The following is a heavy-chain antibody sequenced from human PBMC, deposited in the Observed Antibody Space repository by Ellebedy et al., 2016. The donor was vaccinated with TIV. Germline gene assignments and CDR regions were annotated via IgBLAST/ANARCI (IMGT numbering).Heavy chain of an antibody. CDR1: GFTFSSYS. Sequence: GESLKISXAASGFTFSSYSIAWVRQAPGKGLEWVSAISIGHINTYYADSVTGRFTISRDNAKNSLYLQMNSLRAEDTAVYYCARAGYCSTTSCTKGDAFDIWGQGTMVTVSS. CDR3: ARAGYCSTTSCTKGDAFDI. CDR2: ISIGHINT. D-gene: IGHD2-2*01. J-gene: IGHJ3*02. V-gene: IGHV3-21*01.